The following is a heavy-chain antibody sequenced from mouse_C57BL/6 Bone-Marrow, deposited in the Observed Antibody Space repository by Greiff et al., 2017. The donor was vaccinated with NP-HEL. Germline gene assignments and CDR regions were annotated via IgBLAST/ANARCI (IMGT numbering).Heavy chain of an antibody. V-gene: IGHV1-62-2*01. D-gene: IGHD1-1*01. Sequence: QVQLQESGAELVKPGASVKLSCKASGYTFTEYTIHWVKQRSGQGLEWIGWFYPGSGSIKYNEKFKDKATLTADQSSSTVYMDLSRLTSEDSAGYFCARHGDYFGSSYGYFDVWGTGTTVTVSS. CDR2: FYPGSGSI. CDR3: ARHGDYFGSSYGYFDV. J-gene: IGHJ1*03. CDR1: GYTFTEYT.